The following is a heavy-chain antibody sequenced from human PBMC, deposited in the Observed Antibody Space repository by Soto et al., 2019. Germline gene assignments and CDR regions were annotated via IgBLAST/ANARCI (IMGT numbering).Heavy chain of an antibody. Sequence: SLKISCKGSGYSFTSYWIGWVRQMPGKGLEWMGIIYPGDSDTRYSPSFQGQVTISADKSISTAYLQWSSLKASDTAMYYCARTHYDILTGYYVAPYGMDVWGQGTTVTVSS. V-gene: IGHV5-51*01. CDR1: GYSFTSYW. J-gene: IGHJ6*02. CDR3: ARTHYDILTGYYVAPYGMDV. CDR2: IYPGDSDT. D-gene: IGHD3-9*01.